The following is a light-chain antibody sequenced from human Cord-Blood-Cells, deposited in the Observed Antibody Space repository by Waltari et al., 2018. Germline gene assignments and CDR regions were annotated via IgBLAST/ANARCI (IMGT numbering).Light chain of an antibody. CDR3: SSYAGSSTYVV. CDR2: EGS. J-gene: IGLJ2*01. V-gene: IGLV2-23*01. CDR1: SSDVGSYNL. Sequence: QSALTQPASVSGSPGQSITISCTGTSSDVGSYNLVSWYQQHPGKAPKPMIYEGSKRPSGVSNRFSGSKSGNTASLTISGLQAEDEADYYCSSYAGSSTYVVFGGGTKLTVL.